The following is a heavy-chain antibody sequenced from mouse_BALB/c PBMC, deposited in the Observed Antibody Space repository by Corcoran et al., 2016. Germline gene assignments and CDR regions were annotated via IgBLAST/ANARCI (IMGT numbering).Heavy chain of an antibody. CDR3: ARSNYGNFAY. Sequence: QVQLQQSGAELMNPRASVKISCKATGYTFSSYWIEWVKQRPGHGLEWIGEILPGSGSTNYNEEFKGKATFTADSSSNTAYMQLSSLTSEDSAVYYCARSNYGNFAYWGQGTLVTVSA. CDR1: GYTFSSYW. D-gene: IGHD2-1*01. V-gene: IGHV1-9*01. CDR2: ILPGSGST. J-gene: IGHJ3*01.